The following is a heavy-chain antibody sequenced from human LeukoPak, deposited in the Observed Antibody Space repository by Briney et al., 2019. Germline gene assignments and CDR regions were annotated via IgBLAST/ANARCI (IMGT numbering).Heavy chain of an antibody. CDR1: GFTFNNYW. CDR3: ARGDFSDYGDYVDAFDI. D-gene: IGHD4-17*01. Sequence: GGSLRLSCAASGFTFNNYWMSWVRQVPGKGLQWVANIKQDGSAKFYVDSVKGRFTISRDNTKNSLYLRMNSLRVEDTAVYYCARGDFSDYGDYVDAFDISGQGTMVTVSS. J-gene: IGHJ3*02. V-gene: IGHV3-7*01. CDR2: IKQDGSAK.